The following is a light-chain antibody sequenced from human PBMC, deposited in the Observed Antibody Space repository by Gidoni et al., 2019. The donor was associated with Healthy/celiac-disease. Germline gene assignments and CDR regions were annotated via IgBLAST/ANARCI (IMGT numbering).Light chain of an antibody. CDR3: KQYNNWPTGWT. CDR1: HSVSSN. V-gene: IGKV3-15*01. J-gene: IGKJ1*01. CDR2: GAS. Sequence: EIVMTQSPATLSVSTGERATLSCRASHSVSSNLTWYQQKPGQAPRLLLYGASTRATGIPARFSGSGSGTEFTLTISSLKSEDFAVYYCKQYNNWPTGWTFGQGTKVEIK.